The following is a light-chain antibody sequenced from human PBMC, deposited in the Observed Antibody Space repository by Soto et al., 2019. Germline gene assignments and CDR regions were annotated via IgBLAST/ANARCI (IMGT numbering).Light chain of an antibody. J-gene: IGKJ5*01. Sequence: DIQMTQSPSALSASVGDRVTITCRASQSITYYLNWYQHKPGQAPNLLIYGASSRASGIPDRFSGSGSGTDFTLTISRLEPEDFAVYYCQQYGSSPRTFGQGTRLEIK. CDR3: QQYGSSPRT. CDR1: QSITYY. V-gene: IGKV1-NL1*01. CDR2: GAS.